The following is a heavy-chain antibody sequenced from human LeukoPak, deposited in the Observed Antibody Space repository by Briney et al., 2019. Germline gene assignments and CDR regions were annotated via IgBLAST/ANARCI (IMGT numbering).Heavy chain of an antibody. V-gene: IGHV3-30-3*01. CDR2: ISYDGSNK. Sequence: HPGGSLRLSCAASGFTFSSYAMHWVRQAPGKGLERVAVISYDGSNKYYADSVKGRFTISRDNSKNTLYLQMNSLRAEDTAVYYCARDTYWGQGTLVTVSS. CDR3: ARDTY. CDR1: GFTFSSYA. J-gene: IGHJ4*02.